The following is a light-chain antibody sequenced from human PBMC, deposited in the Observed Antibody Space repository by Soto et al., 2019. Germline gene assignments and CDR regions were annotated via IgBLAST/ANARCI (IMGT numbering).Light chain of an antibody. Sequence: EIVLTQSPATLSLSPGERATLSCRASQSVSNYLAWYQQKPGQAPRLLISDVSNRATGIPTRFSGSGSGTDFTLTISSLEPEDFAVYYCQQRSNWPLITFGQGTRLEIK. J-gene: IGKJ5*01. CDR1: QSVSNY. CDR2: DVS. CDR3: QQRSNWPLIT. V-gene: IGKV3-11*01.